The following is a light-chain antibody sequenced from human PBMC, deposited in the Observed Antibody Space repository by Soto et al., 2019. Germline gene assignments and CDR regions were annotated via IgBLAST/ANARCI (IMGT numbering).Light chain of an antibody. CDR2: TAA. Sequence: DIPMTNCPSTLSGSVGYRLTSTCRASRTXSSWFAWYQQKPGKAPKLLXDTAATLKRGGPSRLSGSGSATEFTLTISSLQPEDFATYYFQHYNRYSVAFGQGTKVDIK. CDR1: RTXSSW. V-gene: IGKV1-5*03. J-gene: IGKJ1*01. CDR3: QHYNRYSVA.